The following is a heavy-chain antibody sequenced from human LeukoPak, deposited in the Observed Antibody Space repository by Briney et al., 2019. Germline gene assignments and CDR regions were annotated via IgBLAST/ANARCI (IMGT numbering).Heavy chain of an antibody. J-gene: IGHJ6*02. D-gene: IGHD6-6*01. CDR2: IYYSGST. CDR1: GGFISSYY. CDR3: ARRGAARRYDGLDV. V-gene: IGHV4-59*08. Sequence: PSETLSLTCTVSGGFISSYYWSWIRQPPGKGLEWIGYIYYSGSTTYNPSLKSRVSMSVDTSKNQFFLQLSSVTAADTAVYYCARRGAARRYDGLDVWGQGTTVTVSS.